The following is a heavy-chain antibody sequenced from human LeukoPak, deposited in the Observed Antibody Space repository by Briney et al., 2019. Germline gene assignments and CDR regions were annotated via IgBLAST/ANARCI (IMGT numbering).Heavy chain of an antibody. CDR3: AELGITMIGGV. CDR1: GFTFSGYE. D-gene: IGHD3-10*02. V-gene: IGHV3-48*03. Sequence: GGSLRLSCAASGFTFSGYEMNWVRQAPGKGLEWVSYISSSGRTTYYADSLKGRFTISRDNAKNSVYLQMNSLRAEDTAVYYCAELGITMIGGVWGKGTTVTISS. J-gene: IGHJ6*04. CDR2: ISSSGRTT.